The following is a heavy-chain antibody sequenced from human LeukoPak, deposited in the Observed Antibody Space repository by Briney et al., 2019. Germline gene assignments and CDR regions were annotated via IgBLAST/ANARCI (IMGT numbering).Heavy chain of an antibody. Sequence: GGSLRLSCAASGFTFSGHCMSWVRHAPGEGLEWVANINQGGSDKYYVDSVKGRFTISRDNANNLLYLQMNSLRGEDTAVYYCTRDRSRAEDDWGQGTLVTVSS. CDR1: GFTFSGHC. D-gene: IGHD1-14*01. J-gene: IGHJ4*02. CDR2: INQGGSDK. CDR3: TRDRSRAEDD. V-gene: IGHV3-7*01.